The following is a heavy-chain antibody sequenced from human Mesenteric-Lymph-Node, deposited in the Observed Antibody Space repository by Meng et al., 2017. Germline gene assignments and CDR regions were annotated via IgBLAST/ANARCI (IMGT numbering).Heavy chain of an antibody. CDR2: ICYDGSNK. D-gene: IGHD4-17*01. V-gene: IGHV3-33*01. J-gene: IGHJ4*02. CDR3: ARDGSGYGDYAFNFAY. Sequence: GESLKISCAASGFTFSSYGMHWVRQAPGKGLEWVAVICYDGSNKYYADSVKGRFTISRDNSKNTLYLQMNSLRAEDTAVYYCARDGSGYGDYAFNFAYWGQGNLVNVSS. CDR1: GFTFSSYG.